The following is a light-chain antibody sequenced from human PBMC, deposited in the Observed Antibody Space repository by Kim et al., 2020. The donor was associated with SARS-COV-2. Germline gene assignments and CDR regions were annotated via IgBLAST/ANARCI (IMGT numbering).Light chain of an antibody. Sequence: DIQMTQSPSTLSVSVGDRVTITCRASQSIGTWLAWYQQKPGKAPRLLIYEASNLDSGVPSRFSGSGSGTEFTLTISSLQTDDFATYYCLQYNRSPGLTFGGGTKVDIK. CDR1: QSIGTW. CDR2: EAS. J-gene: IGKJ4*01. CDR3: LQYNRSPGLT. V-gene: IGKV1-5*03.